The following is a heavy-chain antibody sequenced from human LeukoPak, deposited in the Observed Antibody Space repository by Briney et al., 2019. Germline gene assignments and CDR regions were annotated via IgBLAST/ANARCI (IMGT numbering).Heavy chain of an antibody. CDR2: ISAYNGNT. D-gene: IGHD6-19*01. CDR1: GYTFTSYG. V-gene: IGHV1-18*01. J-gene: IGHJ4*02. Sequence: ASVKVSCKASGYTFTSYGISRVRQAPGQGLEWMGWISAYNGNTNYAQKLQGRVTMTTDTSTSTAYMELRSLRSDDTAVYYCALTGGYSSGLYYFDYWGQGTLVTVSS. CDR3: ALTGGYSSGLYYFDY.